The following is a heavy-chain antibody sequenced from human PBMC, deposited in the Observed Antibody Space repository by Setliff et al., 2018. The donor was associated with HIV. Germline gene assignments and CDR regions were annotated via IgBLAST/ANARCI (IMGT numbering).Heavy chain of an antibody. V-gene: IGHV4-61*09. CDR2: IYTNGYT. CDR3: ARGSLYSSSSCFDY. J-gene: IGHJ4*02. Sequence: ASETLSLTCSISGGSISSGSYYWTWIRQPAGKGPEWIGHIYTNGYTNYNPSLKSRVTISVDTSKNQFSLRLTSVTAADAAVYYCARGSLYSSSSCFDYWGQGTLVTVSS. D-gene: IGHD6-13*01. CDR1: GGSISSGSYY.